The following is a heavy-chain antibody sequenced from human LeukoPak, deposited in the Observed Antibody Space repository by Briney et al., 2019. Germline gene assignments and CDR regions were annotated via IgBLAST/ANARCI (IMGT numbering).Heavy chain of an antibody. CDR1: SGSISSSNW. V-gene: IGHV4-4*02. CDR3: AREGSYNWNYVDYFDY. J-gene: IGHJ4*02. Sequence: SETLSLTCAVSSGSISSSNWWSWVRQPPGKGLEWIGEIYHSGSTNYNPSLKSRVTISVDKSKNQFSLKLSSVTAADTAVYYCAREGSYNWNYVDYFDYWGQGTLVTVSS. D-gene: IGHD1-7*01. CDR2: IYHSGST.